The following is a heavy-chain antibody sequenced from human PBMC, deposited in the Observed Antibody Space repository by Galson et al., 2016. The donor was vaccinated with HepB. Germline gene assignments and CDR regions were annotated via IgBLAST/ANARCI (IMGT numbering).Heavy chain of an antibody. V-gene: IGHV1-18*01. D-gene: IGHD2-2*01. J-gene: IGHJ6*02. Sequence: SVKASCKASGYTFTNFGISWVRQAPGQGLEWMGWISAYNGNTNYAQKLQGRVTMTTDISTSTAYMELRSLRSDDTAVYYCARDPTVPAARYYYYYGMDVWGQG. CDR2: ISAYNGNT. CDR3: ARDPTVPAARYYYYYGMDV. CDR1: GYTFTNFG.